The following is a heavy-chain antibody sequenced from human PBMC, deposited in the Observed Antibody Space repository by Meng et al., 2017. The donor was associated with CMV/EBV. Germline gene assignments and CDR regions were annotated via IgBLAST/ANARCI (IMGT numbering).Heavy chain of an antibody. D-gene: IGHD6-13*01. CDR1: GFSLSTSGVG. V-gene: IGHV2-5*02. Sequence: QTTLKESGPTLVKPTQTLTPTCTFSGFSLSTSGVGVCWIRQPPGKALEWLALIYWDDDKRYSSALKSRLTITKDTSKNQVVLTMTNMDPVDTATYYCARIAAAGRFDYWGQGTLVTVSS. CDR3: ARIAAAGRFDY. J-gene: IGHJ4*02. CDR2: IYWDDDK.